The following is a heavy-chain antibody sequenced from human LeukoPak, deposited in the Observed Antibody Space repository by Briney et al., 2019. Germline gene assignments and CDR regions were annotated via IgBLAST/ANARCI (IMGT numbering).Heavy chain of an antibody. CDR3: ARRYDFWSGYPPPLDY. CDR2: IYYTGST. V-gene: IGHV4-59*12. J-gene: IGHJ4*02. Sequence: SETLSLTCTISGGSISSYFWSWIRQPPGKGLEWIGYIYYTGSTNYNPSLKSRVTISVDTSKKQFSLKLSSVTAADTAVYYCARRYDFWSGYPPPLDYWGQGTLVTVSS. D-gene: IGHD3-3*01. CDR1: GGSISSYF.